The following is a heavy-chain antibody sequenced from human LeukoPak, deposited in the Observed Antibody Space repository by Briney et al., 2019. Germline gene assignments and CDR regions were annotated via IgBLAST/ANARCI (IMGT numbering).Heavy chain of an antibody. J-gene: IGHJ4*02. D-gene: IGHD7-27*01. Sequence: GGSLRLSCAASGFTFSSYAMSWVRQAPGKGLEWVSAISGSAVTTYYSDSVKGRFTISRDNSKNTPYLQMNSLRVEDTAVYYCAKVPNWGRSGKFDYWGQGTLVTVSS. V-gene: IGHV3-23*01. CDR3: AKVPNWGRSGKFDY. CDR2: ISGSAVTT. CDR1: GFTFSSYA.